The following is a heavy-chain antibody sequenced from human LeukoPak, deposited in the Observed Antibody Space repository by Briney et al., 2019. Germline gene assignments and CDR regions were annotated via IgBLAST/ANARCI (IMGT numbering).Heavy chain of an antibody. J-gene: IGHJ4*02. D-gene: IGHD3-10*01. CDR1: GGSISSYY. Sequence: SETLSLTCIVFGGSISSYYWSWIRQPPGKGLEWIGYIYYNGSTNYNPSLKSRVTISVDTSKNHFSLKVSSVTAADTAVYYCARGAGACDYWGQGTLVTVSS. V-gene: IGHV4-59*01. CDR3: ARGAGACDY. CDR2: IYYNGST.